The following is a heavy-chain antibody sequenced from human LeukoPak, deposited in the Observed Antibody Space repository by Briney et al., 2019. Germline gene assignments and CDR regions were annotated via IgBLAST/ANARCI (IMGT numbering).Heavy chain of an antibody. Sequence: SQTLSLTCAISGDSFSSNSAAWDWHRQSPSIGLEWLGRTYYSSKWYNDYAVCVKSRITINQDTSKNQFSLQLNSVTPEDTAVYYCARVSSYGSGSIYSTFYYGMDVWGKGTTVTVSS. J-gene: IGHJ6*04. D-gene: IGHD3-10*01. CDR2: TYYSSKWYN. V-gene: IGHV6-1*01. CDR3: ARVSSYGSGSIYSTFYYGMDV. CDR1: GDSFSSNSAA.